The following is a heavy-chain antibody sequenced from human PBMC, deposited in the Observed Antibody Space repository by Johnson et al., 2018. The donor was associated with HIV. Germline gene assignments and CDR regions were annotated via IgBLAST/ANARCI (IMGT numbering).Heavy chain of an antibody. Sequence: QVQLVESGGGAVQPGRSLRLSCAASGFTFSSYPMHWVRQAPGKGLEWVAVISSDGSNTYYAASVKGRFIIHRDDSKSIDYLQMNSLKTEDTAVYYCTRDGVKWDLLGAHNAFDIWGQGTMVTVSS. CDR1: GFTFSSYP. CDR3: TRDGVKWDLLGAHNAFDI. CDR2: ISSDGSNT. J-gene: IGHJ3*02. V-gene: IGHV3-30*04. D-gene: IGHD1-26*01.